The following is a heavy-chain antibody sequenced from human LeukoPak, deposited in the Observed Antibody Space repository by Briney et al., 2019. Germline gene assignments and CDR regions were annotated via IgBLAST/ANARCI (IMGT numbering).Heavy chain of an antibody. CDR3: ARDQDGY. V-gene: IGHV3-30-3*01. CDR2: ISYDGNNK. Sequence: GGSLRLSCSASGFTFNRFYLHWVRQAPGKGLAWVASISYDGNNKNYADSVKGRFTVSRDNSKNTLYLQMNSLSAEDAAVYYCARDQDGYWGQGTLVTVSS. CDR1: GFTFNRFY. J-gene: IGHJ4*02.